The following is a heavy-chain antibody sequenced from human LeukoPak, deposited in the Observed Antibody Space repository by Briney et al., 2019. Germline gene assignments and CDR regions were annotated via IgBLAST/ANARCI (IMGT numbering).Heavy chain of an antibody. Sequence: ASVKVSCKASGGTFSSYAISWVRQAPGQGLEWMGGIIPIFGTSNYAQKFQGRVTITADGSTSTAYMELSSLRSEDTAVYYCARGRWLQYGFDYWGQGTLVTVSS. J-gene: IGHJ4*02. D-gene: IGHD5-24*01. CDR1: GGTFSSYA. CDR3: ARGRWLQYGFDY. V-gene: IGHV1-69*13. CDR2: IIPIFGTS.